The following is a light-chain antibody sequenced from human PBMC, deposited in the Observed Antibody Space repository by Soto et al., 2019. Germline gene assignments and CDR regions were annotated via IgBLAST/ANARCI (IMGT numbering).Light chain of an antibody. J-gene: IGKJ4*01. V-gene: IGKV1-33*01. CDR2: DAS. CDR1: QDISNY. Sequence: DIQMTQSPSSLSASVGDRVTITCQASQDISNYLNWYQQKPGKAPKLLIYDASNLETGVPSRFSGSVSGTDFTFTISGLQSEDTATYYCQQYENPLLTFGGGTKVEIK. CDR3: QQYENPLLT.